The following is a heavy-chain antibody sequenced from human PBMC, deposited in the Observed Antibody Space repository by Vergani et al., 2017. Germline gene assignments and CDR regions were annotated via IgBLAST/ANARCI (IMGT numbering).Heavy chain of an antibody. CDR1: GFIFSTYA. V-gene: IGHV3-23*01. D-gene: IGHD1-20*01. CDR2: ISASGAPT. CDR3: ARAYGRYDWFDY. J-gene: IGHJ4*01. Sequence: EVQLLESGGDLVQPGGSLRLSCTASGFIFSTYAMSWGRQAPGKGLEWVSGISASGAPTYYADSVKGRVTISRDNSKNTLYLQRNSLRVEDTTVYYCARAYGRYDWFDYWGQRTLVTVSS.